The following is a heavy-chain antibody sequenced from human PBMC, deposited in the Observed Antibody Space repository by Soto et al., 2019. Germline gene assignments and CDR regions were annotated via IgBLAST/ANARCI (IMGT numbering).Heavy chain of an antibody. D-gene: IGHD6-13*01. CDR3: ARALRIAAAGTERGDYYYGMDV. J-gene: IGHJ6*02. Sequence: SETLSLTCAVYGGSFSGYYWSWIRQPPGKGLKWIGEINHSGSTNYNPSLKSRVTISVDTSKNQFSLKLSSVTAADTAVYYCARALRIAAAGTERGDYYYGMDVWGQGTTVTVS. CDR2: INHSGST. V-gene: IGHV4-34*01. CDR1: GGSFSGYY.